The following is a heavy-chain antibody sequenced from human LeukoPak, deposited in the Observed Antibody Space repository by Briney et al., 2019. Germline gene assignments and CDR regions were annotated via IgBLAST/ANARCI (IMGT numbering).Heavy chain of an antibody. J-gene: IGHJ6*04. V-gene: IGHV1-18*04. CDR3: AREEPVAGRGYYYGMDV. CDR1: GYTFTSYG. D-gene: IGHD6-19*01. Sequence: ASVKVSCKASGYTFTSYGISWVRQAPGQGLEWMGWIGAYNGNTNYAQKLQGRVTMTTDTSTSTAYMELRSLRSDDTAVYYCAREEPVAGRGYYYGMDVWGKGTTVTVSS. CDR2: IGAYNGNT.